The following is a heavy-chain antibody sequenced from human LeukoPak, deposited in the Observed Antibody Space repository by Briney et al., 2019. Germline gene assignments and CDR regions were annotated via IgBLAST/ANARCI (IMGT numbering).Heavy chain of an antibody. Sequence: SVKVSCKASGFTFTSSAMLWVRQARGQRLEWIGWIVVGSGNTNYAQKFQERVTITRDMSTSTAYMELSSLRSEDTAVYYCAATYSSGPLYYYYMDVWGKGTTVTVSS. V-gene: IGHV1-58*02. J-gene: IGHJ6*03. D-gene: IGHD6-19*01. CDR2: IVVGSGNT. CDR1: GFTFTSSA. CDR3: AATYSSGPLYYYYMDV.